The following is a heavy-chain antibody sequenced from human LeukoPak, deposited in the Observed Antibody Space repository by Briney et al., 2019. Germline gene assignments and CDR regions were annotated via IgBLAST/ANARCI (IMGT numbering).Heavy chain of an antibody. Sequence: GGSLRLSCSASGFTFSSYAMHWVRQAPGKGLEYVSAISSNGGSTYYADSVKGRFTISRDNSKNTLYLQMSSLRAEDTAVYYCAKGGSGYFDYWGQGTLVTVSS. CDR1: GFTFSSYA. J-gene: IGHJ4*02. CDR2: ISSNGGST. V-gene: IGHV3-64D*06. CDR3: AKGGSGYFDY. D-gene: IGHD3-22*01.